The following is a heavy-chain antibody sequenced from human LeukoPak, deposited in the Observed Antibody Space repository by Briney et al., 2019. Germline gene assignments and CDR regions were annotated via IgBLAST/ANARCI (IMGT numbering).Heavy chain of an antibody. J-gene: IGHJ3*02. CDR3: ARQKCTSTSCLTKNAFDI. V-gene: IGHV4-4*09. CDR1: GSISGYY. D-gene: IGHD2-2*01. CDR2: IYTSGST. Sequence: SETLALTCTVLGSISGYYWSWIRQPPGKELEGIGYIYTSGSTNYNPSLESRVTISVDTSKNQFSLDLRSVTAADTAVYYCARQKCTSTSCLTKNAFDIWGQGTMVTVSS.